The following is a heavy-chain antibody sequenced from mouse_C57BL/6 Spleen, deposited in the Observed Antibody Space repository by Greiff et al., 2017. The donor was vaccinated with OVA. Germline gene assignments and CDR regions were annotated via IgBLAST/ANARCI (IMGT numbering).Heavy chain of an antibody. V-gene: IGHV1-59*01. CDR3: ASGDNGATKVAY. CDR2: IDPSDSYT. J-gene: IGHJ3*01. CDR1: GYTFTSYW. D-gene: IGHD1-1*01. Sequence: QVQLQQPGAELVRPGTSVKLSCKASGYTFTSYWMHWVKQRPGQGLEWIGVIDPSDSYTNYNQKFKGKATLTVDTSSSTAYMQLSSLTSEDSAVYYCASGDNGATKVAYWGQGTLVTVSA.